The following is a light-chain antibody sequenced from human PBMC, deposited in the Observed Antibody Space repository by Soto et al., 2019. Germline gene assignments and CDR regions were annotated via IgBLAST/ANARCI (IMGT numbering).Light chain of an antibody. CDR3: QQSYSTPWT. CDR2: AAS. V-gene: IGKV1-39*01. J-gene: IGKJ1*01. Sequence: DIHMTQSPSSLSASVGDRVTITCRASQSISSYLNWYQQKPGKAPKLLIYAASSLQSGVPSRFSGSGSGTDFTLTISSLQPEDFATYYCQQSYSTPWTFGQGTKEDIK. CDR1: QSISSY.